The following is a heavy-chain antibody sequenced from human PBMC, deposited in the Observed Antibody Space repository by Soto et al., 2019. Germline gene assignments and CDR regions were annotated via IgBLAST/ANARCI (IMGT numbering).Heavy chain of an antibody. CDR1: GGSISSSTYH. D-gene: IGHD1-26*01. CDR3: ARLQRGGATPFDY. Sequence: QLQLQESGPGLVKPSETLSLTCTVSGGSISSSTYHWGWLRQPPGKGLEWIGSIYYGGSTYYNPSLRTRVTISVDTSKNQFSLKLSSVTAADTAVYYCARLQRGGATPFDYWGQGTLVTVSS. V-gene: IGHV4-39*01. CDR2: IYYGGST. J-gene: IGHJ4*02.